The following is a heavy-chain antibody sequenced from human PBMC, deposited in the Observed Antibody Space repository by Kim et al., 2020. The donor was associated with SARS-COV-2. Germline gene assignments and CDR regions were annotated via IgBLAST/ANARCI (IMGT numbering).Heavy chain of an antibody. CDR2: IYSGGST. J-gene: IGHJ4*02. Sequence: GGSLRLSCAASGFTVSSNYMSWVRQAPGKGLEWVSVIYSGGSTYYADSVKGRFTISRHNSKNTLYLQMNSLRAEDTAVYYCARGKNDFWSGYYLDYWGQGTLVTVSS. CDR3: ARGKNDFWSGYYLDY. CDR1: GFTVSSNY. V-gene: IGHV3-53*04. D-gene: IGHD3-3*01.